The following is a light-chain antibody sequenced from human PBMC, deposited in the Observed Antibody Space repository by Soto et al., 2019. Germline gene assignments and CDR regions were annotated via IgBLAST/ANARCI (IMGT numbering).Light chain of an antibody. CDR2: GAS. CDR1: EAINNNF. V-gene: IGKV3-20*01. Sequence: EIVLTQSPGALSVAPGETVSLSCRASEAINNNFVAWYQQRPGQVPRLLMYGASIRVSGVPDRISGRRSGTGFILNIARVEPEDSAVYFCQQYHLSPLTFGPGT. J-gene: IGKJ3*01. CDR3: QQYHLSPLT.